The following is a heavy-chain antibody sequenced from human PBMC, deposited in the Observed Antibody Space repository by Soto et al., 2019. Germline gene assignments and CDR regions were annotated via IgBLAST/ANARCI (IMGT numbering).Heavy chain of an antibody. CDR2: ISSSSSYT. D-gene: IGHD3-22*01. J-gene: IGHJ4*02. CDR1: GFTFNDYY. Sequence: PGGSLRLSCAASGFTFNDYYMSWIRQAPGKGLEWVSYISSSSSYTNYADSVKGRFTISRDNAKNSLYLQMNSLRAEDTAVYYCATGQYYYDSSGYYYSWGQGTLVTVSS. V-gene: IGHV3-11*03. CDR3: ATGQYYYDSSGYYYS.